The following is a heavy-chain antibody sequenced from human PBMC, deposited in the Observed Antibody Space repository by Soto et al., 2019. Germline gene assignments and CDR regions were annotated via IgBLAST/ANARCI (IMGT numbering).Heavy chain of an antibody. D-gene: IGHD3-10*01. CDR2: IFHTGNT. CDR3: AALDGALDY. CDR1: GDSFISYY. J-gene: IGHJ4*02. Sequence: SETLSLTCTVSGDSFISYYCTLIRHPPGKRLEWVAYIFHTGNTNYNPSLKSRVTISVDTSKNQFSLKLRSVTPADTAVYYCAALDGALDYWGPGTLVTVSS. V-gene: IGHV4-59*01.